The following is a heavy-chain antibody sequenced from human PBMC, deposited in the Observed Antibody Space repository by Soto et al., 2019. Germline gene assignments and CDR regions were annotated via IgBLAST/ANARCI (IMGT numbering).Heavy chain of an antibody. CDR2: ISGYNGNT. D-gene: IGHD3-22*01. J-gene: IGHJ4*02. V-gene: IGHV1-18*04. CDR1: GYTFTIYG. CDR3: ASVDYYDSSGYYGY. Sequence: QVKLVQSGAEVKKPGASVKVSCKASGYTFTIYGISWVRQAPGQGLEWMGWISGYNGNTDYAQNLQDRVTLTTDASTSSVYMELRSLRSDDTAVYYCASVDYYDSSGYYGYWGQGTRITVSS.